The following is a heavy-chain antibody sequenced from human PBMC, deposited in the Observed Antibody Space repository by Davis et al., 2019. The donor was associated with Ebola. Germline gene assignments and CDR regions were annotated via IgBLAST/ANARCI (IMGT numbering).Heavy chain of an antibody. D-gene: IGHD3-16*01. CDR3: ARGQNSWGYYYYGMDV. J-gene: IGHJ6*02. V-gene: IGHV4-59*01. CDR1: GGSISNYY. Sequence: PSETLSLTCTVSGGSISNYYWSWIRQPPGKGLEWIGYIYYSGNTNYNPSLKSRVTISVDTSKNQFSLKLSSVTAADTAVYYCARGQNSWGYYYYGMDVWGQGTTVTVSS. CDR2: IYYSGNT.